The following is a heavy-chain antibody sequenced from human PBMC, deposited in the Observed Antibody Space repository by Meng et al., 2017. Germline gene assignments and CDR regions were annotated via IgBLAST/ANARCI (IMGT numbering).Heavy chain of an antibody. D-gene: IGHD2-2*01. CDR1: GYTLTELS. Sequence: ASVKVSCKVSGYTLTELSMHWVRQAPGKGLEWMGGFDPEDGETIYARKFQGRVTMTEDTSTDTAYMELSSLRSEDTAVYYCATDGSTRNYYYGMDVWGQGTTVTVSS. V-gene: IGHV1-24*01. CDR2: FDPEDGET. J-gene: IGHJ6*02. CDR3: ATDGSTRNYYYGMDV.